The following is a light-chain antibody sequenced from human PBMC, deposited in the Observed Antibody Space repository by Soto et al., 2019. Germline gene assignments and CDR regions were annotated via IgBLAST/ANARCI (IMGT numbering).Light chain of an antibody. J-gene: IGKJ1*01. CDR2: GAS. V-gene: IGKV3-20*01. Sequence: EIVLTQSPGTLSLSPGERATLSCRARQSVSSSYLAWYQQKPGQAPRLLIYGASSRATGIPDKFSGSGSGTDFTLTISRLEPEDFAVYYCQQYGPSRTFGQGTKVEIK. CDR3: QQYGPSRT. CDR1: QSVSSSY.